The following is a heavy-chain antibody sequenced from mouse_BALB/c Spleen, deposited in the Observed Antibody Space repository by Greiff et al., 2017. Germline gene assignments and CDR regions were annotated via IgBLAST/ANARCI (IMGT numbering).Heavy chain of an antibody. D-gene: IGHD2-3*01. V-gene: IGHV4-1*02. CDR1: GFDFSRYW. CDR2: INPDSSTI. Sequence: EVKLMESGGGLVQPGGSLKLSCAASGFDFSRYWMSWVRQAPGKGLEWIGEINPDSSTINYTPSLKDKFIISRDNAKNTLYLQMSKVRSEDTALYYCARWWLLPYWYFDVWGAGTTVTVSS. J-gene: IGHJ1*01. CDR3: ARWWLLPYWYFDV.